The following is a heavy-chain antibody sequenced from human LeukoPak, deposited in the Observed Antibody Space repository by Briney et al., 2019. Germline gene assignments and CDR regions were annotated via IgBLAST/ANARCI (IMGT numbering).Heavy chain of an antibody. D-gene: IGHD3-16*02. Sequence: GGSLRLSCAATGFTFSDYEMNWVRQAPEKGLEWVSYISAGAGVIFYADSVKGRFSITRDNAKNSLFLQMNSLRAEDTAVYYCARVRTTDTLSRYKQELDYWGRGTLVTVSS. CDR2: ISAGAGVI. J-gene: IGHJ4*02. V-gene: IGHV3-48*03. CDR3: ARVRTTDTLSRYKQELDY. CDR1: GFTFSDYE.